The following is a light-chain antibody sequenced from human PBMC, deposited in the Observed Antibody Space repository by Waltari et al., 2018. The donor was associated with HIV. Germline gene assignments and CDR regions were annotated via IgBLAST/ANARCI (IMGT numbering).Light chain of an antibody. CDR1: KSGNTY. V-gene: IGLV3-1*01. CDR2: QDT. J-gene: IGLJ3*02. CDR3: QAWDSSTVV. Sequence: SFELTQPPSVSVSPGQTASITCSEDKSGNTYACWYQQKPGQSPVLVIYQDTKRPSGIPERFSGSNSGNTATLTISGTQAMDEADYYCQAWDSSTVVFGGGTKLTVL.